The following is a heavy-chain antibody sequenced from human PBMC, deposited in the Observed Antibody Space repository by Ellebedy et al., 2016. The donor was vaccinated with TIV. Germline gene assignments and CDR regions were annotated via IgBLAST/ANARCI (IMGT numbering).Heavy chain of an antibody. CDR1: GFTFSSYW. CDR3: STLGGRQRYSD. J-gene: IGHJ4*02. D-gene: IGHD6-6*01. V-gene: IGHV3-7*01. CDR2: IKQDGSKT. Sequence: GGSLRLSCAASGFTFSSYWMSWVRQAPGKGLEWVANIKQDGSKTYHVDAVKGRFTISRDNARNSLYLQMNNLRVEDTAVYYCSTLGGRQRYSDWGQGSLVTASS.